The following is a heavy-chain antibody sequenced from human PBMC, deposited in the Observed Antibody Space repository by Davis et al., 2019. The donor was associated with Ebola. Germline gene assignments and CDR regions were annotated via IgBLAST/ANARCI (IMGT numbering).Heavy chain of an antibody. CDR3: ARCYYIGNWFDP. D-gene: IGHD3-10*01. V-gene: IGHV4-30-4*01. CDR1: GGSISSGDYY. CDR2: IYYSGST. Sequence: MPSETLSLTCTVSGGSISSGDYYWSWIRQPPGKGLEWIGYIYYSGSTYYNPSLKSRVTISVDTSKNQFSLKLSSVTAADTAVYYCARCYYIGNWFDPWGQGTLVTVSS. J-gene: IGHJ5*02.